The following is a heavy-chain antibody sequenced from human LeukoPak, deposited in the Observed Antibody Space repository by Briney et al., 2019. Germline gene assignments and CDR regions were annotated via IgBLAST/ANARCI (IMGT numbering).Heavy chain of an antibody. J-gene: IGHJ4*02. Sequence: GGSLRLSCAASGFTFSSYNMNWVRQAPGRGLEGVSYISSSSTIYYSDFVKGRFTISRDNATNSLYLQMNSLRAEDTAVYSCARVISSTSRVVDFWGQGTLVTVSS. CDR2: ISSSSTI. CDR3: ARVISSTSRVVDF. V-gene: IGHV3-48*01. CDR1: GFTFSSYN. D-gene: IGHD2-2*01.